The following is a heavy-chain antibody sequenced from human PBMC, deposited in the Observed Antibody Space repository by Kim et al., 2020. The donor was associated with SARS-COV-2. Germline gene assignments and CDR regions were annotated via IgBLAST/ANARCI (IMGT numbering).Heavy chain of an antibody. CDR1: GFTLSDYA. D-gene: IGHD2-21*01. Sequence: GGSLRLSCVASGFTLSDYAMSWVRQAPGKGLEWVSAIRKNGTPTYYADSVKGRFTVSRDNSKNTLYLEMSSLRAEDTAVYHCAKGSGDTGYFFDSWGQGTLVTVSS. CDR3: AKGSGDTGYFFDS. V-gene: IGHV3-23*01. CDR2: IRKNGTPT. J-gene: IGHJ4*02.